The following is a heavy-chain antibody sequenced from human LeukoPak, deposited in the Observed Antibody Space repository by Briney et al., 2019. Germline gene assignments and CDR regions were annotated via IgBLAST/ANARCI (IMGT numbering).Heavy chain of an antibody. Sequence: GGSLRLSCAASGFTFSSYAMSWVPQGPGKGLEWVSGLGGSGGGTYYADSVKGRFTISGDNSKNTLYLQMNSLRAEDTAVYYCARRMVNRAIDYWGQGTLVTVSS. V-gene: IGHV3-23*01. J-gene: IGHJ4*02. CDR2: LGGSGGGT. CDR3: ARRMVNRAIDY. CDR1: GFTFSSYA. D-gene: IGHD2-21*01.